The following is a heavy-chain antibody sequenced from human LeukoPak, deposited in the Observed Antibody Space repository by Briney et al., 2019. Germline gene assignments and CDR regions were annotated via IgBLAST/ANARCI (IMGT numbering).Heavy chain of an antibody. CDR1: GFTFSSYW. D-gene: IGHD2-21*02. J-gene: IGHJ4*02. V-gene: IGHV3-7*03. CDR3: AREHGKSGGDCYFDY. CDR2: IKQDGSEK. Sequence: GGSLRLSCAASGFTFSSYWMSWVRQAPGKGLEWVANIKQDGSEKYYVDSVKGRFTISRDNSKNTLYLQMNSLRAEDTAVYYCAREHGKSGGDCYFDYWGQGTLVTVSS.